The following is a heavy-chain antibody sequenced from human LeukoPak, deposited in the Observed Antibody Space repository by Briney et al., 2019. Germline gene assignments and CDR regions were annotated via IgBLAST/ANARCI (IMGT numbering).Heavy chain of an antibody. CDR3: ARESIVLMVYATPAFDY. D-gene: IGHD2-8*01. V-gene: IGHV4-39*07. Sequence: SETLSLTCTVSGGSISSSSYYWGWIRQPPGKGLEWIGSIYYSGSTYYNPSLKSRVTISVDTFKNQFSLKLSSVTAADTAVYYCARESIVLMVYATPAFDYWGQGTLVTVSS. CDR1: GGSISSSSYY. J-gene: IGHJ4*02. CDR2: IYYSGST.